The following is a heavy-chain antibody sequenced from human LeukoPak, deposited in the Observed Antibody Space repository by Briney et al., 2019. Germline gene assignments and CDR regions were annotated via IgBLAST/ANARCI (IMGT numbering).Heavy chain of an antibody. CDR1: VYTFTSYG. Sequence: ASVKVSYTASVYTFTSYGISWVRQAPGQGLEWMGWISAYNGNTNYAQKLQGRVTMTTDTSTSTAYMELRSLRSDDTAVYYCARFPTVTTGGYYFDYWGQGTLVTVSS. V-gene: IGHV1-18*01. J-gene: IGHJ4*02. D-gene: IGHD4-17*01. CDR2: ISAYNGNT. CDR3: ARFPTVTTGGYYFDY.